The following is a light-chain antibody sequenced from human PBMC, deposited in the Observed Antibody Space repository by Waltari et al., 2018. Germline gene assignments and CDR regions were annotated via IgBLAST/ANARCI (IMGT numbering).Light chain of an antibody. CDR1: SSDVGGYNF. V-gene: IGLV2-14*01. J-gene: IGLJ1*01. CDR2: DVS. CDR3: SSYTSSDTPV. Sequence: QSALTQPASVSGSPGQSITISCTGTSSDVGGYNFVSWYQQHPGKAPKLMIYDVSTRPSGVSNRFSGSKSGNTASLTISGLQAEDEADYYCSSYTSSDTPVFGTGTKVTVV.